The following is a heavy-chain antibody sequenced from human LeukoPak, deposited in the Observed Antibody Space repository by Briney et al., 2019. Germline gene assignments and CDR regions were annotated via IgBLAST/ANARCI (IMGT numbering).Heavy chain of an antibody. CDR2: ISSSSSYI. Sequence: GGSLRLSCAASGFTFSSYSMNWVRQAPGKGLEWVSSISSSSSYIYYADSVKGRFTISGDNAKNSLYLQMNSLRAEDTAVYYCASSFYGSGSYSFDYWGQGTLVTVSS. D-gene: IGHD3-10*01. CDR3: ASSFYGSGSYSFDY. CDR1: GFTFSSYS. J-gene: IGHJ4*02. V-gene: IGHV3-21*01.